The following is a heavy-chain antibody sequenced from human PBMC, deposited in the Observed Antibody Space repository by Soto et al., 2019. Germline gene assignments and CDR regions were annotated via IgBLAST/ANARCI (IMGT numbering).Heavy chain of an antibody. J-gene: IGHJ4*02. D-gene: IGHD1-1*01. CDR1: GFTFSSYA. Sequence: PGASLRLSCAASGFTFSSYAMVWVRQTPGKGLEWVSAISGTGDRTFYADSVKGRFTISRDNSKNTVYLQMNSLRAEDTAVYYCVRGDNWNDEASDYWGQGTLVTVSS. CDR2: ISGTGDRT. CDR3: VRGDNWNDEASDY. V-gene: IGHV3-23*01.